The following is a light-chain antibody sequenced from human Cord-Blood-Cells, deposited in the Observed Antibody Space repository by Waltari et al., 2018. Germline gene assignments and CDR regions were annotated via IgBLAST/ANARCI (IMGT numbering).Light chain of an antibody. CDR3: QQLNSWT. J-gene: IGKJ1*01. CDR1: QGISSY. V-gene: IGKV1-9*01. Sequence: DIQLTQSPSFLSASVGDRVTITCRASQGISSYLAWYQQKPGKAPKLLIYAASTLQSGVPSRFSGSGSGTEFPLTISSLQPEDFATYYCQQLNSWTFGQGTKVEIK. CDR2: AAS.